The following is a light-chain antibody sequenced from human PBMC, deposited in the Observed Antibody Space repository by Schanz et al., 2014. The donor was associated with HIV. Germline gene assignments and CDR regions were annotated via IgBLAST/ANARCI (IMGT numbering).Light chain of an antibody. V-gene: IGKV3-20*01. J-gene: IGKJ4*01. CDR1: QRLSSSY. CDR3: HQYGTSPLT. Sequence: EIVLTQSPGSLSLSPGGRATLSCGASQRLSSSYLAWYQQKRDQPPRLVIYATSTRAAGIPDRFSGTGSGTDFTLTITRLAPEDFAVYYCHQYGTSPLTFGGGTKVEI. CDR2: ATS.